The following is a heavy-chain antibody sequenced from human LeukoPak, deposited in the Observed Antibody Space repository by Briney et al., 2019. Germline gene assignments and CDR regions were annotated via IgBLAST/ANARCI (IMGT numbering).Heavy chain of an antibody. J-gene: IGHJ6*02. Sequence: ESGPALVKPTQTLTLTCTFSGFSLNTSGMCVSWIRQPPGKALEWLALIDWDDDKYYSTSLKTRLTISKDTSKNQVVLTMTNMDPVDTATYYCARMMAKYSGSYPGYYYYGMDVWGQGTTVTVSS. CDR2: IDWDDDK. CDR1: GFSLNTSGMC. CDR3: ARMMAKYSGSYPGYYYYGMDV. V-gene: IGHV2-70*01. D-gene: IGHD1-26*01.